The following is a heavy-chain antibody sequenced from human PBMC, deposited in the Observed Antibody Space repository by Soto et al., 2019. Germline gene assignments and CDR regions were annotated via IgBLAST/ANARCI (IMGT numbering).Heavy chain of an antibody. J-gene: IGHJ4*02. CDR1: GGSISSYY. Sequence: LSLTCTVSGGSISSYYWSWIRQPAGKGLEWIGRIYTSGSTNYNPSLKSRVTMSVDTSKNQFSLKLSSVTAADTAVYYCAGACSSNSCYNFFDYCGTGTLVTVSS. CDR2: IYTSGST. D-gene: IGHD2-2*02. CDR3: AGACSSNSCYNFFDY. V-gene: IGHV4-4*07.